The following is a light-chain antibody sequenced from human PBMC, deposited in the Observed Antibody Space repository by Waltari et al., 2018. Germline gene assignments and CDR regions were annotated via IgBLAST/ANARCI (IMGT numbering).Light chain of an antibody. J-gene: IGKJ2*01. CDR2: DAS. CDR1: QSVSSNY. CDR3: QHYSSAPNT. Sequence: EIVLTQSPGTLSLFPGERATLSCRASQSVSSNYLAWYQQKPGQAPRLLIHDASSRATGIPDRFSGSGSGTDFTLTISGLEPEDFAGYFCQHYSSAPNTFGQGTRLEIK. V-gene: IGKV3-20*01.